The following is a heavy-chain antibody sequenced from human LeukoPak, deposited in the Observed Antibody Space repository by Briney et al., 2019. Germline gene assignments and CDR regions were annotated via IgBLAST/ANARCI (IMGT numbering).Heavy chain of an antibody. J-gene: IGHJ4*02. CDR1: GFTFDDYA. V-gene: IGHV3-9*01. CDR2: ISWNSGSI. D-gene: IGHD2-2*01. Sequence: GRSLRLSCAASGFTFDDYAMHWVRQAPGKGLEWVSGISWNSGSIGYADSVKGRFTISRDNAKNSLYLQMNSLRTDDTAVYYCCKDIPLTRAWALKYWGQGALVTVSS. CDR3: CKDIPLTRAWALKY.